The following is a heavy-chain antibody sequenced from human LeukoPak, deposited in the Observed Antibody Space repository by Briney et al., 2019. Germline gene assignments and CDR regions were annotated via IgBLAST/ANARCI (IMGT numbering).Heavy chain of an antibody. V-gene: IGHV1-24*01. D-gene: IGHD2-2*01. CDR3: ARSSGDIDCSSTSCYYEYFQH. CDR2: FNPEDGET. J-gene: IGHJ1*01. CDR1: GNTLTELS. Sequence: ASVKVSCKVSGNTLTELSMHWVRQAPGKGLEWMGGFNPEDGETIYAQKFQGRVTMTEDTSTDTAYMELSSLRSEDTAVYYCARSSGDIDCSSTSCYYEYFQHWGQGTLVTVSS.